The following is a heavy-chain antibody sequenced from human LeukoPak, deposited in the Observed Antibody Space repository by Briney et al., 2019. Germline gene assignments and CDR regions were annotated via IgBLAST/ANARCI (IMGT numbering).Heavy chain of an antibody. CDR1: GGSVSDYY. J-gene: IGHJ4*02. V-gene: IGHV4-59*02. CDR2: IYYTGST. D-gene: IGHD7-27*01. CDR3: ARRKLGNDY. Sequence: SETLSLTCTVSGGSVSDYYWSWIRQSPGKGLEWIGYIYYTGSTSYNPSLRSRVTMSADTSKNQFSLKLSSVTAADTAVHYCARRKLGNDYWGQGTLVTVSS.